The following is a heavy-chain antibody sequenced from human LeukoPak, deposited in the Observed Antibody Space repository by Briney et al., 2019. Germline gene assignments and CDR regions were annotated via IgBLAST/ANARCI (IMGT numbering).Heavy chain of an antibody. D-gene: IGHD5-12*01. J-gene: IGHJ4*02. CDR3: ARGPSGYHNT. CDR2: ISSSSSYI. CDR1: RFTFSTYS. Sequence: GGSLRLSCAASRFTFSTYSMNWVRQAPGKGLEWVSSISSSSSYIYYADSVKGRFTISRDNSKNTLYLQMNSLRAEDTAVYYCARGPSGYHNTGGQGTLVTVSS. V-gene: IGHV3-21*01.